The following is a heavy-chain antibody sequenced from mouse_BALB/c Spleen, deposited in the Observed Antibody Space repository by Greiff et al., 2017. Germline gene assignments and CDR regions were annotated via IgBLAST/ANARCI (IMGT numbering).Heavy chain of an antibody. J-gene: IGHJ4*01. Sequence: EVQVVESGGGLVKPGGSLKLSCAASGFAFSSYDMSWVRQTPEKRLEWVAYISSGGGSTYYPDTVKGRFTISRDNAKNTLYLQMSSLKSEDTAMYYCARQRYGNYYYAMDYWGQGTSVTVSS. CDR2: ISSGGGST. D-gene: IGHD2-10*02. CDR3: ARQRYGNYYYAMDY. CDR1: GFAFSSYD. V-gene: IGHV5-12-1*01.